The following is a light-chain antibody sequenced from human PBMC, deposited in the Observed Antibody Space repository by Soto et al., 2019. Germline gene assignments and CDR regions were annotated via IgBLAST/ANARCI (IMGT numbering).Light chain of an antibody. Sequence: QSALTQPASVSGSPGQSITISCTGTNSDVGAYNYVSWYQQNPGKAPKLMIFDVSNRPSGVSNRFSGSKSGNTASLTISGPQAEDEADYYCSSYTTSSTLYFFGTGTKVTVL. V-gene: IGLV2-14*01. J-gene: IGLJ1*01. CDR3: SSYTTSSTLYF. CDR2: DVS. CDR1: NSDVGAYNY.